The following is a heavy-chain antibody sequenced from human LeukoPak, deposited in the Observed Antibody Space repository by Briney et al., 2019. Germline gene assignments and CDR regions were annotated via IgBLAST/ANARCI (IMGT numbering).Heavy chain of an antibody. Sequence: GGSLRLSCAASGFTFSSYWMSWVRQAPGKGLEWVANIKQDGSEKYYVDSVKGRFTISRDNAKNSLYLQMNSLRVEDTAVYYCARVGRAIAAAGFGAFDIWGQGTMVTVSS. CDR2: IKQDGSEK. CDR3: ARVGRAIAAAGFGAFDI. CDR1: GFTFSSYW. V-gene: IGHV3-7*03. J-gene: IGHJ3*02. D-gene: IGHD6-13*01.